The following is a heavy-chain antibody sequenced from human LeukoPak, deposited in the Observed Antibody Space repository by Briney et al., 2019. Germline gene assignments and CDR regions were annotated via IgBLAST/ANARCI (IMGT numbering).Heavy chain of an antibody. CDR2: INHSGST. CDR3: ARATPGIVGTTKFDY. Sequence: PSETLSLTCAVYGGSFSGYYWSWIRQPPGKGLEWIGEINHSGSTNYNPSLKSRVTISVDTSKNQFSLKLSSVTAADTAVYYCARATPGIVGTTKFDYWGQGTLVTVSS. D-gene: IGHD1-26*01. J-gene: IGHJ4*02. V-gene: IGHV4-34*01. CDR1: GGSFSGYY.